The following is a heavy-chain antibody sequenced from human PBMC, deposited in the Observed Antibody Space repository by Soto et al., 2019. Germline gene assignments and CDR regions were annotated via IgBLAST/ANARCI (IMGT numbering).Heavy chain of an antibody. Sequence: QVQLVQSGAEVKKPGASVKVSCKASGYTFTSYGISWVRQAPGQGLEWMGWISAYNGNTNYAQKLQGRVTMTTYTATSTAYRELRSLRSDDTAVYYCARDPGQQLVDPVDNWFGPWGQGTLVTVSS. V-gene: IGHV1-18*01. CDR3: ARDPGQQLVDPVDNWFGP. CDR1: GYTFTSYG. D-gene: IGHD6-13*01. CDR2: ISAYNGNT. J-gene: IGHJ5*02.